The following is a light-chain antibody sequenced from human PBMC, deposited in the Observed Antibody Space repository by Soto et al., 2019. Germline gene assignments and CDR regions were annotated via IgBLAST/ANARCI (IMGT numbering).Light chain of an antibody. CDR1: QSVSSGY. CDR2: GAS. J-gene: IGKJ4*01. V-gene: IGKV3-20*01. Sequence: DIVLTQSPGTLSLSPGERAALSCRASQSVSSGYLAWYQQKPGQAPRLLIYGASNRATGIPDRFSGSGSGTDFTLTISRLEPEDFAVYYRQQYDNSPLTFGGGTKVDIK. CDR3: QQYDNSPLT.